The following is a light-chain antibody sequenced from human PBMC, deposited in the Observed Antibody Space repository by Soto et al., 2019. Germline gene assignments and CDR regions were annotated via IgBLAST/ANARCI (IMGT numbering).Light chain of an antibody. CDR3: QQRSNWWT. V-gene: IGKV3-11*01. J-gene: IGKJ1*01. Sequence: EIVLTQSPATLSLSPGERATLSCRASQSVSSYLAWYQQKPGQAPRLLIYDASNRATGIPARLSGSGSGTDFTLHISSLEPEDFAVYYCQQRSNWWTFGQGTKVEIK. CDR2: DAS. CDR1: QSVSSY.